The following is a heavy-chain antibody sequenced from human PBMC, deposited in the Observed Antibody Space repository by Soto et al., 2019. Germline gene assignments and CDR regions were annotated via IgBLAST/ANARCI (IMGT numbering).Heavy chain of an antibody. Sequence: EVQLVESGGGLVKPGVSLRLSCAASGFTFTDYNMNWVRQAPGKGLEWVSFISTTSSYIYYADSVKGRFTISRDNAKNSLYLQMNSLIAEDTAVYYCAIEEVVTLDYWGQGTLVTVSS. V-gene: IGHV3-21*01. CDR3: AIEEVVTLDY. CDR2: ISTTSSYI. D-gene: IGHD2-15*01. CDR1: GFTFTDYN. J-gene: IGHJ4*02.